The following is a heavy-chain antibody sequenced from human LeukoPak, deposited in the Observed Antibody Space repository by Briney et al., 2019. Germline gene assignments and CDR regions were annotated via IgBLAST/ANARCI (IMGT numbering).Heavy chain of an antibody. J-gene: IGHJ4*02. CDR1: GGSISSYF. D-gene: IGHD3-10*01. Sequence: SETLSLTCTVSGGSISSYFWSWIRQPPGKGLEWIGYIYSSGGTTYNSSLKSRVTISVDTSKNQFSLRLSSVTAADTAVYLCARYVVYGSGKYYFDYWGQGTLVTVSS. CDR2: IYSSGGT. CDR3: ARYVVYGSGKYYFDY. V-gene: IGHV4-4*09.